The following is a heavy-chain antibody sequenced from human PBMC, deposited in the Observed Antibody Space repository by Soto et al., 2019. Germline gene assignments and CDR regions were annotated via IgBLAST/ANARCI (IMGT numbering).Heavy chain of an antibody. V-gene: IGHV4-34*01. CDR1: GGSFNSYY. J-gene: IGHJ4*02. D-gene: IGHD3-16*01. CDR2: VNNSGST. CDR3: ARGHQGAYFDY. Sequence: QVQLQQWGAGLLKPSQTLSLTCAVYGGSFNSYYWSWIRQSPGKGLEWIGEVNNSGSTNSNPSLKSRVTVSVDMSKSQFSLKLSSLTAADTAVYYCARGHQGAYFDYWGRGTLVTVSS.